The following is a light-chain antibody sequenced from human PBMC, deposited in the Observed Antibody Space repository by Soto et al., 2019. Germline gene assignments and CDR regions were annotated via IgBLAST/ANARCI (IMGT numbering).Light chain of an antibody. V-gene: IGKV1-6*01. CDR2: AAS. J-gene: IGKJ1*01. Sequence: AIQMTQSPASLSASVGERVTITCRASQGIRNDLGWYQQKPGKAPKLLIYAASSLQSGVPSRFSGSGSGTDFTLTISSLQPEDFATYYCLQDYNYPWTFGQGTKVEIK. CDR1: QGIRND. CDR3: LQDYNYPWT.